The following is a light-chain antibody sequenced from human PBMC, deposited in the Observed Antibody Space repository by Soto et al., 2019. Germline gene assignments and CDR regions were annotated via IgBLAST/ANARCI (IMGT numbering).Light chain of an antibody. CDR3: QQTYSDIS. CDR1: RTIKTY. V-gene: IGKV1-39*01. Sequence: DVRMTQSPSSLSASVGDTITITCRASRTIKTYLNWFQQKPGEPPRLLIYGASTLHDGVPSRFIGSGSGADFTLTISGMKPEDFASDHCQQTYSDISFGGGTKVDIK. CDR2: GAS. J-gene: IGKJ4*01.